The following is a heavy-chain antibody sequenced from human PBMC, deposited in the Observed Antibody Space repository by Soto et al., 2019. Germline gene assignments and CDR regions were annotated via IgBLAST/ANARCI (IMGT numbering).Heavy chain of an antibody. D-gene: IGHD1-26*01. CDR2: IYYSGST. J-gene: IGHJ5*02. CDR3: ARHGSYQEEWFDP. V-gene: IGHV4-31*03. Sequence: SETLSLTCTVSGGSISSGGYYWSWIRQHPGKGLEWIGYIYYSGSTYYNPSLKSRVTISVDTSKNQFSLKLSSVTAADTAVYYCARHGSYQEEWFDPWGQGTLVTVSS. CDR1: GGSISSGGYY.